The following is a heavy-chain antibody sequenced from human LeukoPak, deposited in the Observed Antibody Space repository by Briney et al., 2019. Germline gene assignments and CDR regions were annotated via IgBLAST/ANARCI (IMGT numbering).Heavy chain of an antibody. Sequence: GGSLRLSCAASGFTFSSYGMHWVRQAPGKGLEWVAFIRYDGSNKYYADSVKGRFTISRDNSKNTLYLQMNSLRAEDTAVYYCAKETTQELYIVVVPAAIDYWGQGTLVTVSS. D-gene: IGHD2-2*01. J-gene: IGHJ4*02. CDR3: AKETTQELYIVVVPAAIDY. V-gene: IGHV3-30*02. CDR2: IRYDGSNK. CDR1: GFTFSSYG.